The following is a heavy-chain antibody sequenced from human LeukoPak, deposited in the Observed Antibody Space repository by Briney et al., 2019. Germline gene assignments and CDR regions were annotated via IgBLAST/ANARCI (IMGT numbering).Heavy chain of an antibody. CDR3: AKDYGNGDYGASYLDY. CDR2: ISGRGGSK. D-gene: IGHD4-17*01. V-gene: IGHV3-23*01. Sequence: GGSLRLSCVGSGFTFNTYAMTWVRQAPGRGLEYISSISGRGGSKYYADSFKGRFTISRDNSKNTLYLQIKSLRVEDTAVYYCAKDYGNGDYGASYLDYWGQGTLITVSS. CDR1: GFTFNTYA. J-gene: IGHJ4*02.